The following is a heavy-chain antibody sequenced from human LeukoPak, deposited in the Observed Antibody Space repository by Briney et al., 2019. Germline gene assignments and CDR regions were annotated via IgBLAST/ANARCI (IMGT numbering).Heavy chain of an antibody. J-gene: IGHJ4*02. Sequence: PGGSLRLSCAASGFTFSRYWMNWVRPAPGRGVVWVSRIASDGSSTTYADSVKGRFSISRDNAKNTLYLQMNSLRVEDTAVYYCARGRPHGNDYWGQGTLVTVSS. CDR2: IASDGSST. D-gene: IGHD4-23*01. CDR3: ARGRPHGNDY. V-gene: IGHV3-74*01. CDR1: GFTFSRYW.